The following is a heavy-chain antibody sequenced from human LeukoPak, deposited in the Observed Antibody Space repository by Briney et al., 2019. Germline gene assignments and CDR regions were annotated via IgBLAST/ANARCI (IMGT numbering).Heavy chain of an antibody. D-gene: IGHD2-2*01. V-gene: IGHV1-69*05. Sequence: SVKVSCKAYGYTFTNYGFTWVRQAPGQGLEWMGGIIPIFGTANYAQKFQGRVTITTDESTSTAYMELSSLRSEDTAVYYCARNGVGEYQLRLYYMDVWGKGTTVTVSS. CDR1: GYTFTNYG. CDR2: IIPIFGTA. J-gene: IGHJ6*03. CDR3: ARNGVGEYQLRLYYMDV.